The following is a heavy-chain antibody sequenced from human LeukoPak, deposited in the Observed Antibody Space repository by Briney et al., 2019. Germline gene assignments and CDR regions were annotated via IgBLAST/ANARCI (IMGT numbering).Heavy chain of an antibody. J-gene: IGHJ4*02. D-gene: IGHD4/OR15-4a*01. CDR3: ARDILYGASDY. V-gene: IGHV1-2*02. CDR1: VHTFTVYY. CDR2: CNPNSCGT. Sequence: SVKVFCKSSVHTFTVYYMHWVRQASGQALEWMGWCNPNSCGTIYAKKFQDRPTMTRDTSISTAYMELSRLRSDDPAVYYCARDILYGASDYWGQGTLVTVSS.